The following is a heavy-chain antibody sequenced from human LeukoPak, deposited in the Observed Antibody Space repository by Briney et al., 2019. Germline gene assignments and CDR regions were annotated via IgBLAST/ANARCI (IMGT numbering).Heavy chain of an antibody. CDR1: GFTFSNYW. V-gene: IGHV3-7*01. Sequence: PGGSLRLSCAASGFTFSNYWMSWVRQAPGKGLEWVAIIKQDGSEKYYVDSMKGRFTISRDNAKNSLYLQMNSLRAEDTAVYYCARDCSSTSCYGNYWGQGTLLTVSS. J-gene: IGHJ4*02. CDR3: ARDCSSTSCYGNY. D-gene: IGHD2-2*01. CDR2: IKQDGSEK.